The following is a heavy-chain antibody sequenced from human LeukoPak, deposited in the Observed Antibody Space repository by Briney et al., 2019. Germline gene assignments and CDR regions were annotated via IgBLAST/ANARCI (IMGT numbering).Heavy chain of an antibody. CDR3: ARGPILGDF. CDR1: GFIFSSYE. D-gene: IGHD2/OR15-2a*01. J-gene: IGHJ4*02. V-gene: IGHV3-48*03. Sequence: GSLRLSCVASGFIFSSYEMNWVRQTPGKGLEWVAHISSSGNSIYYADSVKGRFIISRDNSKNSVYLRMNRLRVEDTAVYSCARGPILGDFWGQGTLVTVSS. CDR2: ISSSGNSI.